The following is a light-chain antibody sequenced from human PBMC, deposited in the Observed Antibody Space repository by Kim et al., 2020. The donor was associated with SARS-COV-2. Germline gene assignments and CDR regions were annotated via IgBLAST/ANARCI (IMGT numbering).Light chain of an antibody. CDR3: QQYYSTPYS. J-gene: IGKJ2*03. V-gene: IGKV4-1*01. CDR1: QSILNSSKNKNY. Sequence: RATINCKSSQSILNSSKNKNYLAWFQQKPGQHPKLLIYWASTREPGVPDRFSGSGSETDFTLTISSLQAEDVAVYYCQQYYSTPYSFGQGTKLEI. CDR2: WAS.